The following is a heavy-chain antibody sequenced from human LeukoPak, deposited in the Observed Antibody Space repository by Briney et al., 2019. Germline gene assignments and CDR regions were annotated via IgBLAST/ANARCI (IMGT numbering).Heavy chain of an antibody. CDR3: AKGVEVVAANHYYMDV. CDR2: IYGDNT. V-gene: IGHV3-53*01. J-gene: IGHJ6*03. CDR1: GFTVSSNS. Sequence: GGSLRLSCTTSGFTVSSNSMSWVRQAPGKGLEWVSFIYGDNTHYSDSVKGRFTISRDNSKNTLYLQMNSLRAEDTAVYYCAKGVEVVAANHYYMDVWGKGTTVTVSS. D-gene: IGHD2-15*01.